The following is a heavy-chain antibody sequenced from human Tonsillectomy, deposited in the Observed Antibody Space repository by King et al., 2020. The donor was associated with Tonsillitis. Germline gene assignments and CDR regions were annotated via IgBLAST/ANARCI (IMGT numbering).Heavy chain of an antibody. CDR1: GFTFDYDG. J-gene: IGHJ4*02. V-gene: IGHV3-20*04. D-gene: IGHD6-6*01. Sequence: VQLVESGGGVVRPGGSLRLSGAASGFTFDYDGMSCVRQAQGKGLEWVSGVNRNGGSTGYADSVNGRFTSSRENAKNSLYLQMNSLRAKDTALYYCATGGRYSSSFDFDYWGQGTLVTVSS. CDR3: ATGGRYSSSFDFDY. CDR2: VNRNGGST.